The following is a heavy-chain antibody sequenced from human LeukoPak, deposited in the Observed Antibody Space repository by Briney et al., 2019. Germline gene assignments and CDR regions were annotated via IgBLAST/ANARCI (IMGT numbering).Heavy chain of an antibody. CDR3: ARDGSTGASRYNWFDP. Sequence: QPGGSLRLSCAASGFTFSSYAMNWVRRAPGKGLEWVSYISSSGSTIYYADSVKGRFTISRDNAKNSLYLQMNSLRAEDTAVYYCARDGSTGASRYNWFDPWGQGTLVTVSS. J-gene: IGHJ5*02. V-gene: IGHV3-48*03. CDR1: GFTFSSYA. D-gene: IGHD1-1*01. CDR2: ISSSGSTI.